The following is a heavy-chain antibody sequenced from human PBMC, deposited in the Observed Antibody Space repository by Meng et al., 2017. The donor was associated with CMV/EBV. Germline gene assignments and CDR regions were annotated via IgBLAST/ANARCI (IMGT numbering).Heavy chain of an antibody. D-gene: IGHD2-2*02. V-gene: IGHV1-69*05. CDR3: AAALVPGGYCSSTSCYTGNYYYYGMDV. CDR1: GGTFSSYA. Sequence: SVKVSCKASGGTFSSYAISWVRQAPGQGLEWMGGIIPIFGTANYAQKFQGRVTITTDESTSTAYMELSSLRSEDTAVYYCAAALVPGGYCSSTSCYTGNYYYYGMDVWGQGTTVTVSS. CDR2: IIPIFGTA. J-gene: IGHJ6*02.